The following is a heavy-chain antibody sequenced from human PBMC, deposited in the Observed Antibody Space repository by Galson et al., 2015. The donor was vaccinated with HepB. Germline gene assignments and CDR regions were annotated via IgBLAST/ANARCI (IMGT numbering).Heavy chain of an antibody. V-gene: IGHV3-64D*06. CDR2: ISSNGCST. J-gene: IGHJ4*02. Sequence: SLRLSCAASGFTFSRYVMHWVRQAPGKGLEYVSGISSNGCSTYYTDSVKGRFTISRDNSKNTLYLQMSSLRAEDTAVYYCVKDAIAVAGSTFFDYWGQGTLVTVSS. CDR3: VKDAIAVAGSTFFDY. CDR1: GFTFSRYV. D-gene: IGHD6-13*01.